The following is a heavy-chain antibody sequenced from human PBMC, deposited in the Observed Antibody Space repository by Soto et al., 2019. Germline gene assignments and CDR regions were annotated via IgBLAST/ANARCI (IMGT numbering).Heavy chain of an antibody. CDR2: IYYSGST. J-gene: IGHJ4*02. Sequence: ASETLSLTCTVSGGSITSYYWSWIRQPPGKGLEWIGYIYYSGSTSYNPSLKSRVTISLDTPKNQFSLKLSSVTAADTAVYYCARDIGGSSGWYVDYWGRGTLVTVSS. CDR1: GGSITSYY. CDR3: ARDIGGSSGWYVDY. V-gene: IGHV4-59*01. D-gene: IGHD6-19*01.